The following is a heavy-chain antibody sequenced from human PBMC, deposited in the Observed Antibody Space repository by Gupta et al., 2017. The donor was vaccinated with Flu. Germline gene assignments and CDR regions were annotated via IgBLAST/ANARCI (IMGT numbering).Heavy chain of an antibody. J-gene: IGHJ4*02. CDR2: IKQDGSGQ. CDR1: GFTFSTSW. Sequence: EEQLVESGGGLVQPGGSLSPSCAAPGFTFSTSWMSWVRQAPGKGLEGVANIKQDGSGQLYVDSVKGRFTISRDNAKKSLYLQMNTLRAEDTAVYYCARDPDYGGDGAFFDYWGQGALVTVSS. D-gene: IGHD4-23*01. V-gene: IGHV3-7*01. CDR3: ARDPDYGGDGAFFDY.